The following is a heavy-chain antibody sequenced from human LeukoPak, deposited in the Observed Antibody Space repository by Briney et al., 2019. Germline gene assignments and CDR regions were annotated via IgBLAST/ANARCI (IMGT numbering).Heavy chain of an antibody. D-gene: IGHD3-10*01. CDR1: GFTFSSYA. J-gene: IGHJ4*02. CDR2: ISYDGSNK. Sequence: GRSLRLSCAASGFTFSSYAMHWVRQAPGKGLEWVAVISYDGSNKYYADSVKGRFTISRDNSKNTLYLQMNSPRAEDTAVYYCARDSVVTMVRGVFDYWGQGTLVTVSS. V-gene: IGHV3-30-3*01. CDR3: ARDSVVTMVRGVFDY.